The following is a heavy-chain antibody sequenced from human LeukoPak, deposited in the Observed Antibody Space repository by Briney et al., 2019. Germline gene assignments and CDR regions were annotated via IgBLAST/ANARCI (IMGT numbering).Heavy chain of an antibody. D-gene: IGHD3-9*01. CDR1: GFTFSSYA. Sequence: PGGSLRLSCAASGFTFSSYAMSWVRQAPGKGLEWVSAISGSGGSTYYADSVKGRLTISRDNSKNTLYLQMNSLRAEDTAVYYCARVGLRYFDWLLHYYMDVWGKGTTVTVSS. CDR2: ISGSGGST. CDR3: ARVGLRYFDWLLHYYMDV. V-gene: IGHV3-23*01. J-gene: IGHJ6*03.